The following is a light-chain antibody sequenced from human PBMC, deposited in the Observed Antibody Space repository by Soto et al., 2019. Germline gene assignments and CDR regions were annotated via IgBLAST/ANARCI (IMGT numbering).Light chain of an antibody. CDR2: DVS. Sequence: QSVLTQPPSAPGSPGQSVTISCTGTSSDVGAYNYVSWYQQHPGKAPKLMIYDVSKRPSGVPYRFSGSKSGNAASLTVSGLQGEDEADYYCSSYAGSSWVFGGGTKLTVL. J-gene: IGLJ3*02. V-gene: IGLV2-8*01. CDR1: SSDVGAYNY. CDR3: SSYAGSSWV.